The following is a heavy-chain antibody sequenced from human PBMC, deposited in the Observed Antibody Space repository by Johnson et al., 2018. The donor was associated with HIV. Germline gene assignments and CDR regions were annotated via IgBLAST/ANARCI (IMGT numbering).Heavy chain of an antibody. CDR1: GFTFSTYG. J-gene: IGHJ3*02. D-gene: IGHD1-26*01. V-gene: IGHV3-33*01. CDR2: TWYDGSNQ. Sequence: QMQLVESGGGVVQPGRSLRLSCAASGFTFSTYGMHWVRQAPGKGLEWVAVTWYDGSNQYYADSVKGRFSISRDNSKNTLYLQMNRLRAEDTAVYYCATGYSGSPLGDTFDIWGQGTMVTVSP. CDR3: ATGYSGSPLGDTFDI.